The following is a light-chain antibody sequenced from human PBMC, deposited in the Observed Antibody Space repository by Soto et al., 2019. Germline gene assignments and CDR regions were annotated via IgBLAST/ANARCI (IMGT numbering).Light chain of an antibody. CDR1: QSVSSNY. J-gene: IGKJ2*01. CDR3: QQYGSSPRT. V-gene: IGKV3-20*01. Sequence: IVLTQSPGTLYLSPGERATLSCRASQSVSSNYLAWYQQKPGQAPRLLIYDASSRATGVPDRFSGSGSGTDFTLAISRLEPEDVAVYYCQQYGSSPRTFGQGTKLEIK. CDR2: DAS.